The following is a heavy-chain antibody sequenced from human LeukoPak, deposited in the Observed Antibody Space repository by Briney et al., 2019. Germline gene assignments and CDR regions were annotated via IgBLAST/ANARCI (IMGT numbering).Heavy chain of an antibody. D-gene: IGHD6-13*01. Sequence: PGGSLRLSCAASGFTFSSYEMNWVRQAPGKGLEWVSYISSSGSTIYYADSVKGRFTISRDNAKSSLYLQMNSLRAEDTAVYYCARDLSLGSSWTLYYYYGMDVWGQGTTVTVSS. V-gene: IGHV3-48*03. CDR3: ARDLSLGSSWTLYYYYGMDV. CDR1: GFTFSSYE. J-gene: IGHJ6*02. CDR2: ISSSGSTI.